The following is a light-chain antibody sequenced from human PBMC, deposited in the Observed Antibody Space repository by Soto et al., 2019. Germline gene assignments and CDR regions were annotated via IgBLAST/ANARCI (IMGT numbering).Light chain of an antibody. J-gene: IGKJ2*01. Sequence: DIPVTKSPSSLYASVGDRVTISCRASQSISTYLNWYQHKPGKAPKLLIHAASSLRSGVPSRFSGSGSGTDFTLTISSLQPEDFATYYCQQSYSTPYTFGQGTKLEIK. CDR3: QQSYSTPYT. CDR1: QSISTY. V-gene: IGKV1-39*01. CDR2: AAS.